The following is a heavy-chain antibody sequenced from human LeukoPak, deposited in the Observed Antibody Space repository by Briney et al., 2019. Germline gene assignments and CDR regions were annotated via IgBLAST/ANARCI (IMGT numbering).Heavy chain of an antibody. CDR3: ARALGYCSSTSCYLPH. CDR1: GGTFSSYT. V-gene: IGHV1-69*01. D-gene: IGHD2-2*01. Sequence: GASVKVSCKASGGTFSSYTISWVRQAPGQGLEWMGGIIPIFGTANYAQKFQGRVTITADESTSTAYMELSSLRSEDTAVYYCARALGYCSSTSCYLPHWGQGTLVTVSS. J-gene: IGHJ4*02. CDR2: IIPIFGTA.